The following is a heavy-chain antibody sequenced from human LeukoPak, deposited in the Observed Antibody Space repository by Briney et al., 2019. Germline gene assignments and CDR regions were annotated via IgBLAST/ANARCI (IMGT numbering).Heavy chain of an antibody. V-gene: IGHV3-48*03. CDR1: GFTFSSYE. D-gene: IGHD2-2*01. J-gene: IGHJ4*01. CDR2: ISSNGSPI. Sequence: GGSLRLSCAASGFTFSSYEMNWVRQAPGKGLEWVSYISSNGSPIFYADSVKGRFTISRDNAKNSLSLQMNSLRAEDTAVYYCAREDCSSTSCYDPSVSDYWGQGTLVTVSS. CDR3: AREDCSSTSCYDPSVSDY.